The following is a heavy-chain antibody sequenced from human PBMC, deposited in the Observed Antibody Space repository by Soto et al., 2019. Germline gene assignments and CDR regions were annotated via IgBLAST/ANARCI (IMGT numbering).Heavy chain of an antibody. D-gene: IGHD2-2*02. J-gene: IGHJ4*02. CDR3: ATRIPTDY. Sequence: SETLSLTCAVYGGSFNDHYWSWIRQPPGKGLEWMGEVNHSGNANYNPSLKSRVTISVDTAKNQFSLKLSSVTAADTAVYYCATRIPTDYWGQGTPVTVSS. V-gene: IGHV4-34*01. CDR2: VNHSGNA. CDR1: GGSFNDHY.